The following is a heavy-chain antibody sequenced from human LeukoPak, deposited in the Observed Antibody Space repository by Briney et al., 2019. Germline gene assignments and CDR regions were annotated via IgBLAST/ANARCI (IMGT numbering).Heavy chain of an antibody. J-gene: IGHJ4*02. CDR3: ARGALVRGVFNPLDY. D-gene: IGHD3-10*01. CDR2: TYSSGST. V-gene: IGHV4-59*11. Sequence: KPSETLSGTCTVSGGSISSHFWSWIRQPPGKGLEWIGYTYSSGSTSYNPSLESRVTISVDTSKNQFSLNLNSVTAADTAIYYCARGALVRGVFNPLDYWGQGALVTVSS. CDR1: GGSISSHF.